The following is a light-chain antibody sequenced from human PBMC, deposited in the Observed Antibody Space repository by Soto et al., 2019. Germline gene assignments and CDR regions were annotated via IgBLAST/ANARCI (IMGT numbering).Light chain of an antibody. Sequence: DIQMTQSPSTLSASVGDRVTITCRASQRINRWLAWYQQKPGKAPKLLIYDASSLESGVPSRFSGSGSGTEFPLTSSSLQPDDFATYDCQQYTVYWTVGQGTKVEIK. CDR2: DAS. CDR1: QRINRW. CDR3: QQYTVYWT. J-gene: IGKJ1*01. V-gene: IGKV1-5*01.